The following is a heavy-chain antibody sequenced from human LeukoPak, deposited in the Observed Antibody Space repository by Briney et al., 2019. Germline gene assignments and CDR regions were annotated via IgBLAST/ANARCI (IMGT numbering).Heavy chain of an antibody. J-gene: IGHJ4*02. CDR3: ARRAGAYSHPYDY. Sequence: PGGSPRLSCATSGFTFNNYNMNWVRQAPGRALEWVSSITSSGTYIFYADSVKGRFTISRDNSKNTLYLQMNSLRAEDTAVYYCARRAGAYSHPYDYWGQGTLVTVSS. CDR2: ITSSGTYI. V-gene: IGHV3-21*04. CDR1: GFTFNNYN. D-gene: IGHD4/OR15-4a*01.